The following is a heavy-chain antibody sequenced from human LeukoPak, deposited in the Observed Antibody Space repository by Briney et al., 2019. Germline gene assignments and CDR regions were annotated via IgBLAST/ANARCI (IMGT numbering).Heavy chain of an antibody. CDR1: GYTFSSYG. CDR2: ISAYNGNT. Sequence: GASVKVSCKASGYTFSSYGISWVRQAPGQGLEWMGWISAYNGNTNYAQKLLGRVTMTTDTSTSTAYMDLRGLRSDDTAVYFCARTPIFRDGLFEYWGQGTPVTVSP. CDR3: ARTPIFRDGLFEY. V-gene: IGHV1-18*01. J-gene: IGHJ4*02. D-gene: IGHD2/OR15-2a*01.